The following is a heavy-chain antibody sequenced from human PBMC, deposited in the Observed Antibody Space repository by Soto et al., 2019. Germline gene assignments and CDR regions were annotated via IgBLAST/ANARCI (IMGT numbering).Heavy chain of an antibody. V-gene: IGHV4-30-4*01. CDR1: CGSISSGDYY. J-gene: IGHJ6*02. Sequence: SETLSLTCTVSCGSISSGDYYWSWIRQPPGKGLEWIGYIYYSGSTYYNPSLKSRVTISVDTSKNQFSLKLSSVTAADTAVYYCARDTYYYGSGSNPYYYYGMDVWGQGTTVTVSS. CDR2: IYYSGST. CDR3: ARDTYYYGSGSNPYYYYGMDV. D-gene: IGHD3-10*01.